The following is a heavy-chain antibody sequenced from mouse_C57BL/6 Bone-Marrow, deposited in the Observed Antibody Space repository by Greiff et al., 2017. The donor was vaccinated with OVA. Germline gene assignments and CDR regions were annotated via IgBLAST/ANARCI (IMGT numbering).Heavy chain of an antibody. CDR2: IWRGGST. CDR3: AKKWYYGSRAWFAY. D-gene: IGHD1-1*01. J-gene: IGHJ3*01. Sequence: VKLQESGPGLVQPSQSLSITCTVSGFSLTSYGVHWVRQSPGKGLEWLGVIWRGGSTDYNAAFMSRLSITKDNSKSQVFFKMNSLQADDTAIYYCAKKWYYGSRAWFAYWGQGTLVTVSA. CDR1: GFSLTSYG. V-gene: IGHV2-5*01.